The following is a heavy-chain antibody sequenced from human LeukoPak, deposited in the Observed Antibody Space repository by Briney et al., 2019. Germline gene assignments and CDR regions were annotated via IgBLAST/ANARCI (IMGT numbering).Heavy chain of an antibody. CDR3: ARVGSGWFPFDY. CDR2: ITYTGST. J-gene: IGHJ4*02. CDR1: GGSIGSSY. D-gene: IGHD6-19*01. V-gene: IGHV4-59*01. Sequence: SETLSLTCTVSGGSIGSSYWSWIRQSPGKGLEWIGYITYTGSTHYNPSLKSRVTISLGTSMNQFSLKLSSVTAADTAVYYCARVGSGWFPFDYWGQGTLVTVSS.